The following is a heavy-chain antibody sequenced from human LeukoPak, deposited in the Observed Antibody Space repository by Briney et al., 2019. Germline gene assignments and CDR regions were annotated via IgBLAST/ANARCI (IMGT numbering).Heavy chain of an antibody. D-gene: IGHD2-15*01. V-gene: IGHV1-2*06. CDR2: VNSDSGDT. J-gene: IGHJ4*02. CDR3: ARDLYSTPHWELDY. Sequence: KPGASVKVSCKTSGYTFIGYFIHWVRQAPGQGLEWMGRVNSDSGDTNYEQHFRGRVTMTRDTSITTAYMELSSLTSDDTAVYYCARDLYSTPHWELDYWGLGTLVTVSS. CDR1: GYTFIGYF.